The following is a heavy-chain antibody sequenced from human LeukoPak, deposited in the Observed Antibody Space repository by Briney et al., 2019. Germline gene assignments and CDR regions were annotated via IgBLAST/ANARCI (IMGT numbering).Heavy chain of an antibody. D-gene: IGHD3-22*01. CDR3: ARTYYYDSSGYPFDY. CDR2: IHTSGDT. V-gene: IGHV3-53*01. Sequence: GGSLRLSCAASGLTGSHNYVSWVRQAPGKGLEWVSAIHTSGDTCYADSVKGRFTISRDNAKNTLYLQMNSLRAEDTAVYYCARTYYYDSSGYPFDYWGQGTLVTVSS. J-gene: IGHJ4*02. CDR1: GLTGSHNY.